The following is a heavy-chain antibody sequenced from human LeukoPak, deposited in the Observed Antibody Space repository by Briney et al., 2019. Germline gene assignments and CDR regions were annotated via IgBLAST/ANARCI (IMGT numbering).Heavy chain of an antibody. V-gene: IGHV3-23*01. CDR3: AKDGRVAVAGADAFDI. Sequence: PGGSLRLSCAASGFTFSSYAMSWVRQAPGKGLEWVSAISGSGGSTYYADSVKGRFTISRDNSKNTLYLQMHSLRTEDTAMYYCAKDGRVAVAGADAFDIWGQGTMLTVSS. D-gene: IGHD6-19*01. CDR2: ISGSGGST. CDR1: GFTFSSYA. J-gene: IGHJ3*02.